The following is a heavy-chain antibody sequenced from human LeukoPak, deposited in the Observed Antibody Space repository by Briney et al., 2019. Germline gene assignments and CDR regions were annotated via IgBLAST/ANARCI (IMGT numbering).Heavy chain of an antibody. J-gene: IGHJ4*02. D-gene: IGHD5-18*01. CDR2: IYYSGST. V-gene: IGHV4-59*01. Sequence: SETLSLTCTVSGGSISNYYWSWIRQPPGKGLEWIGYIYYSGSTNYNPSLKSRVTISVDTSKNQFSLKLSSVTAADTAVYYCARGQIGIQLWLPASFDYWGQGTLVTVSS. CDR1: GGSISNYY. CDR3: ARGQIGIQLWLPASFDY.